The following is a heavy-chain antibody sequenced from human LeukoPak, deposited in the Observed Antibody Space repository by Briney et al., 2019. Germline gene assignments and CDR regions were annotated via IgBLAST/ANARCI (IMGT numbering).Heavy chain of an antibody. J-gene: IGHJ5*02. CDR2: MYYSGST. D-gene: IGHD3-22*01. V-gene: IGHV4-30-4*01. Sequence: PSQTLSLTCTVSGGSISSGDYYWSWIRQPPGRGLEWIAYMYYSGSTYYNPSLKSRVTMSADTSKNQLSLKLSSVTAADTAVYYCARPYYYDSRIDPWGQGILVTVSS. CDR1: GGSISSGDYY. CDR3: ARPYYYDSRIDP.